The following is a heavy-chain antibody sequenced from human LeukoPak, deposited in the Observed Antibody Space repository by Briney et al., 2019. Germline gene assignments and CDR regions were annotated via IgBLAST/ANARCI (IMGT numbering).Heavy chain of an antibody. CDR2: ISSSSSTI. CDR3: ASTYYYGSGRAYYFDY. D-gene: IGHD3-10*01. V-gene: IGHV3-48*01. Sequence: PGGSLRLSCAASGFTFSSYSMNWVRQAPGKGLEWVSYISSSSSTIYYADSVKGRFTISRDNAKNSLYLQMNSLRAEDTAVYYCASTYYYGSGRAYYFDYWGQGTLVTVSP. CDR1: GFTFSSYS. J-gene: IGHJ4*02.